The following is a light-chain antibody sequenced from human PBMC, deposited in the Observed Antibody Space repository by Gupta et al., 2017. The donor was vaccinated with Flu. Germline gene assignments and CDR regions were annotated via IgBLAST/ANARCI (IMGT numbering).Light chain of an antibody. CDR1: SGDVGNYNL. CDR3: CSYTGSPTPWV. CDR2: EVT. V-gene: IGLV2-23*02. Sequence: SGDVGNYNLVSWYQHHPGKAPKFIIFEVTKRPSGVSSRFSGSKSGRTASLTISGLQPEDEAVYYCCSYTGSPTPWVVGGGTKVTVL. J-gene: IGLJ3*02.